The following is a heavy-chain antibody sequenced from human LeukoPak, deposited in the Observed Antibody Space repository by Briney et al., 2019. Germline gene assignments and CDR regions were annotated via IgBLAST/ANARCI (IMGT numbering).Heavy chain of an antibody. Sequence: ASVKVSCKASGYTFTSYDINWVRQATGQGLEWVGWMNPNCGKTGYAQKFQGRVAMTRKTSISTAYMELSSLRSEDTAVYYCARRVAAPRRFAWFDPWGQGTLVTVSS. D-gene: IGHD2-15*01. J-gene: IGHJ5*02. CDR3: ARRVAAPRRFAWFDP. CDR2: MNPNCGKT. V-gene: IGHV1-8*01. CDR1: GYTFTSYD.